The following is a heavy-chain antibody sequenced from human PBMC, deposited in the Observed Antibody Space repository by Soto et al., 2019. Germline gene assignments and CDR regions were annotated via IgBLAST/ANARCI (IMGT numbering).Heavy chain of an antibody. D-gene: IGHD6-19*01. V-gene: IGHV4-34*01. J-gene: IGHJ4*02. CDR3: ARGKRAVAGTGGVLGY. CDR1: GGSFSGYY. Sequence: QVQLQQWGAGLLKPSETLSLTCAVYGGSFSGYYWSWIRQPPGKGLEWIGEINHSGSTNYNPSLKSRVTISVDTSKNPFSLKLSSVTAADTAVYYCARGKRAVAGTGGVLGYWGQGTLVTVSS. CDR2: INHSGST.